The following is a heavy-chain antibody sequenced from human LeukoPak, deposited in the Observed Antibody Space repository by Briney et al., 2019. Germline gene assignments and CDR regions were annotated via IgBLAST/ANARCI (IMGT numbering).Heavy chain of an antibody. Sequence: PSETLSLTCTVSGGSISSYYWSWIRQPPGNGLEWIGSIDYSGSTNYNASLKSRVTISVDTSKNQFSLKLSSVTAADTAVYYCARQIREGDNYYDSSGYSSWGQGTLVTVSS. J-gene: IGHJ4*02. D-gene: IGHD3-22*01. CDR3: ARQIREGDNYYDSSGYSS. CDR2: IDYSGST. CDR1: GGSISSYY. V-gene: IGHV4-59*01.